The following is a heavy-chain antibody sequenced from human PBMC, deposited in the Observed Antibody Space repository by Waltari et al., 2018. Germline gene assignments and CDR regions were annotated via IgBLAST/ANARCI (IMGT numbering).Heavy chain of an antibody. J-gene: IGHJ4*02. Sequence: QVQLVESGGGVVQPGRSLRLSCAASGFTFRSHGMHWVRQAPGKGLEWVTVIWYDGSNKYYADSVKGRFTISRDNSKNTLYLQMNSLRAEDTAVYYCARDRYYYDSSGYDYWGQGTLVTVSS. V-gene: IGHV3-33*01. D-gene: IGHD3-22*01. CDR3: ARDRYYYDSSGYDY. CDR2: IWYDGSNK. CDR1: GFTFRSHG.